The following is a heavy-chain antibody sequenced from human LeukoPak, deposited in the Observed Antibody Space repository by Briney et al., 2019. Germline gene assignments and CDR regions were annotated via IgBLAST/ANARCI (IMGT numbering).Heavy chain of an antibody. CDR2: ISSSSSYI. CDR3: ARDRYDYVWGSYRHYFDY. CDR1: GLTFSSYS. D-gene: IGHD3-16*02. J-gene: IGHJ4*02. V-gene: IGHV3-21*01. Sequence: GGSLRLSCAASGLTFSSYSMNWVRQAPGKGLEWVSSISSSSSYIYYADSVKGRFTISRDNAKNSLYLQMNSLRAEDTAVYYCARDRYDYVWGSYRHYFDYWGQGTLVTVSS.